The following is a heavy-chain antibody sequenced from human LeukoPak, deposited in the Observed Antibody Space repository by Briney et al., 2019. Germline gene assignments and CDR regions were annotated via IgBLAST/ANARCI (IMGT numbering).Heavy chain of an antibody. CDR1: GYTFTSYG. V-gene: IGHV1-18*01. Sequence: ASVKVSCKASGYTFTSYGISWVRQAPGQGLEWMGWISAYNGNTNYAQKVQGRVTMTTDTSTSTAYMELRSLRSDDTALYYCARDDRVDTLMVTRIDYWGQGTLVTVSS. CDR3: ARDDRVDTLMVTRIDY. J-gene: IGHJ4*02. CDR2: ISAYNGNT. D-gene: IGHD5-18*01.